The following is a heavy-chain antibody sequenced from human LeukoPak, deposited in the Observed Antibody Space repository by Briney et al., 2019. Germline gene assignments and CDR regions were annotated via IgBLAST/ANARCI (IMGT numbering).Heavy chain of an antibody. CDR3: AKGGGWQQLVLVVPYYFDY. CDR2: ISGSGDST. CDR1: GFTFSSYA. D-gene: IGHD6-13*01. V-gene: IGHV3-23*01. J-gene: IGHJ4*02. Sequence: GGSLRLSCAASGFTFSSYAMSWVRQAPGKGLEWVSAISGSGDSTYYADSVKGRFTIPRDNSKNTLYLQMNSLRAEDTAVYYCAKGGGWQQLVLVVPYYFDYWGQGTLVTVSS.